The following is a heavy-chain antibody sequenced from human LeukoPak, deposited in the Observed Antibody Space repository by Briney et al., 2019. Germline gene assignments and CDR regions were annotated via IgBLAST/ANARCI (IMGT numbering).Heavy chain of an antibody. Sequence: SSETLSLNSAVYGGSLSGYYWSWIRQPPGKGLEWIGEINHSGSTNYNTSLKSRVTISVGTSKNQFSLKLSSVTDAYSDVYYCARGLGPEGMDVWGQGTTVTVSS. CDR3: ARGLGPEGMDV. CDR1: GGSLSGYY. V-gene: IGHV4-34*01. CDR2: INHSGST. J-gene: IGHJ6*02.